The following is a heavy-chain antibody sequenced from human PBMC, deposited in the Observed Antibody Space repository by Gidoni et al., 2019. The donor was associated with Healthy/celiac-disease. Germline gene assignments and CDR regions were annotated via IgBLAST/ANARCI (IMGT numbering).Heavy chain of an antibody. CDR2: INHSGST. V-gene: IGHV4-34*01. CDR1: GGSFSGYY. Sequence: QVQLQQWGAGLLKPSETLSLTCAVYGGSFSGYYWSWIRQPPGKGLEWIGEINHSGSTNYNPSLKSRVTISVDTSKNQFSLKLSSVTAADTAVYYCARSLVVPAATGYMDVWGKGTTVTVSS. J-gene: IGHJ6*03. CDR3: ARSLVVPAATGYMDV. D-gene: IGHD2-2*01.